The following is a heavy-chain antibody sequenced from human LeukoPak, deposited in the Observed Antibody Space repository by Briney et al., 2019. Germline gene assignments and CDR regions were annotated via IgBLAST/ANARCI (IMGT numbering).Heavy chain of an antibody. CDR1: GFTFSSYG. D-gene: IGHD3-22*01. CDR2: ISYDGSNK. J-gene: IGHJ3*02. Sequence: PGGSLRLSCAAPGFTFSSYGMHWVRQAPGKGLEWVAVISYDGSNKYYADSVKGRFTISRDNSKNTLYLQMNSLRAEDTAVYYCAKDRGSGYYFDAFDIWGQGTMVTVSS. CDR3: AKDRGSGYYFDAFDI. V-gene: IGHV3-30*18.